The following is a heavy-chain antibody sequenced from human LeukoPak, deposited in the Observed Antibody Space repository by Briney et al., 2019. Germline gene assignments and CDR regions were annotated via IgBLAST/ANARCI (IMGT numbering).Heavy chain of an antibody. CDR3: ASGDTTGYSGDAFNI. J-gene: IGHJ3*02. CDR1: GFTFSRYG. Sequence: GRSLRLSCVASGFTFSRYGMHRVRQAPGKGLEWVAIIWYDGSNKYYADSVKGRFTISRDTSKNTLYLQMDSLRAEDTAVYYCASGDTTGYSGDAFNIWGQGTMVTVSS. V-gene: IGHV3-33*03. D-gene: IGHD3-22*01. CDR2: IWYDGSNK.